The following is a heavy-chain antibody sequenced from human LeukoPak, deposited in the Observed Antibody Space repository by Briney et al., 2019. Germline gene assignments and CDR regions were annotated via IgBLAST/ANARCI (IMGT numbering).Heavy chain of an antibody. Sequence: SETLSLTCTVSGGSISSGGYYWSWIRQHPGKGLEWIGYIYYSGSTYYNPSLKSRVTISVDTSKNQFSLKLSSVTAADTAVYYCARGKGFIVATGFDYWGQGTLVTVSS. J-gene: IGHJ4*02. V-gene: IGHV4-31*03. CDR1: GGSISSGGYY. CDR2: IYYSGST. D-gene: IGHD5-12*01. CDR3: ARGKGFIVATGFDY.